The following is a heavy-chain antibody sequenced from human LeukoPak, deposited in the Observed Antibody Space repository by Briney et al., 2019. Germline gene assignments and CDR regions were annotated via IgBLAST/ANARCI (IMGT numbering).Heavy chain of an antibody. CDR1: GFTFSSYG. CDR3: AKVGQRRQWLVRGYYYYGMDV. D-gene: IGHD6-19*01. J-gene: IGHJ6*02. V-gene: IGHV3-30*18. CDR2: ISYDGSNK. Sequence: GGSLRLSCAASGFTFSSYGMHWVRQAPGKGLEWVAVISYDGSNKYYADSVKGRFTISRDNSKNTLYLQMNSLGAEDTAVYYCAKVGQRRQWLVRGYYYYGMDVWGQGTTVTVSS.